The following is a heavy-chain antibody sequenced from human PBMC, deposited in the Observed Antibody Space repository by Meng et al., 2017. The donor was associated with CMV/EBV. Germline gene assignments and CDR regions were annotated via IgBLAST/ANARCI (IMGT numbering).Heavy chain of an antibody. J-gene: IGHJ6*02. CDR3: ARRFYGPSGSYGMDV. Sequence: GESLKISCAGSGFTFSYYGMHWVRQAPGKGLEWVAFMWNKGSDRYYAESVKGRFTISRDNSEKTLYLQMNRLRHDDTAVYYCARRFYGPSGSYGMDVWGQGTTVTVSS. CDR2: MWNKGSDR. V-gene: IGHV3-30*02. CDR1: GFTFSYYG. D-gene: IGHD1-26*01.